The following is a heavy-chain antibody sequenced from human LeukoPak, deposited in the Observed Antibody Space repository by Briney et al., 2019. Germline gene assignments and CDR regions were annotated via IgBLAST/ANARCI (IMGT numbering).Heavy chain of an antibody. CDR2: IKYDGNEK. D-gene: IGHD1-1*01. CDR3: ARGGTTFEH. J-gene: IGHJ4*02. CDR1: GSTFSDHY. V-gene: IGHV3-7*01. Sequence: GGSLRLSYAASGSTFSDHYMDCVRQAPGKGLERVANIKYDGNEKYYVDSEKGRSIISRDNAKNSLYLQMNSLRAEDTAVYYCARGGTTFEHWGQGTLVTVSS.